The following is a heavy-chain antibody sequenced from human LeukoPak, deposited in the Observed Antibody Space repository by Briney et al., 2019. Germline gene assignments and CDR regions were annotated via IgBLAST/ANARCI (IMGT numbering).Heavy chain of an antibody. J-gene: IGHJ4*02. Sequence: PGRSLRLSCAASGFTFSSYAMHWVRQAPGKGLEWVAVISYDGSNKYYADSVKGRFTISRDNSKNTLYLQMNSLRAEDTAVYYCARGYNWNYSDYWGQGTLVTVSS. V-gene: IGHV3-30-3*01. CDR1: GFTFSSYA. CDR3: ARGYNWNYSDY. CDR2: ISYDGSNK. D-gene: IGHD1-20*01.